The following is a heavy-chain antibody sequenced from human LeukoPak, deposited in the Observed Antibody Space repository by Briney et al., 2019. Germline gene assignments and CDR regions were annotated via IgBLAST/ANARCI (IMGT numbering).Heavy chain of an antibody. CDR2: IYHSGST. Sequence: ASQTLSLTCAVSGGSISSGGYSWSWIRQPPGKGLEWIGYIYHSGSTYYNPSLKSRVTISVDRSKNQFSLKLSSVTAADTAVYYCASSVRKDYGDYRYYFDYWGQGTLVTVSS. J-gene: IGHJ4*02. CDR3: ASSVRKDYGDYRYYFDY. V-gene: IGHV4-30-2*01. CDR1: GGSISSGGYS. D-gene: IGHD4-17*01.